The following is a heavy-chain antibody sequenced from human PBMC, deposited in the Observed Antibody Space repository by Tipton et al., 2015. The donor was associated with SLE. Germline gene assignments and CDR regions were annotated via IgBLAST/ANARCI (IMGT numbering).Heavy chain of an antibody. D-gene: IGHD6-13*01. V-gene: IGHV4-34*01. J-gene: IGHJ5*02. CDR1: GGTSSDYF. CDR2: VSHCGTT. CDR3: ARERAAAGTSWFDP. Sequence: TLSLTCAVYGGTSSDYFWTWICQPPGKGLAWIGEVSHCGTTNYNPSLDSRVTISLDRFNNQVTQKMTSVTAADTAVYYCARERAAAGTSWFDPWGQGTLVTVSS.